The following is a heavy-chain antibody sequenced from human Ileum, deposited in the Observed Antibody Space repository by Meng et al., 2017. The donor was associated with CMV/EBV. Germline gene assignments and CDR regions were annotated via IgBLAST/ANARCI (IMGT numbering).Heavy chain of an antibody. J-gene: IGHJ4*02. CDR3: AGGNYGFDY. D-gene: IGHD4-17*01. CDR2: ITGSGDII. V-gene: IGHV3-11*01. CDR1: GFPFGAYY. Sequence: RLACAASGFPFGAYYMTWVRQAPGKGLEWVSYITGSGDIIYYADSVKDRFTISRDNAKSSLYLEINSLRAEDTAVYYCAGGNYGFDYWGQGTLVTVSS.